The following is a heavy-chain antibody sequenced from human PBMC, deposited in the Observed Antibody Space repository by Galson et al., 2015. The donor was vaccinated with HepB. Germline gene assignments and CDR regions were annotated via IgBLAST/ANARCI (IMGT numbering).Heavy chain of an antibody. CDR1: GGSFSGYY. J-gene: IGHJ4*02. V-gene: IGHV4-34*01. Sequence: LSLTCAVYGGSFSGYYWSWIRQPPGKGLEWIGEINHSGSTNYNPSLKSRVTISVDTSKNQFSLKLSSVTAADTAVYYCARGGGYGTFDYWGQGTLVTVSS. CDR2: INHSGST. CDR3: ARGGGYGTFDY. D-gene: IGHD6-25*01.